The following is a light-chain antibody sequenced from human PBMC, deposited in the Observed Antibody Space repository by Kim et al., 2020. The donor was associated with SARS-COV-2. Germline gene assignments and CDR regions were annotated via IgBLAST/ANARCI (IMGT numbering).Light chain of an antibody. J-gene: IGLJ2*01. CDR1: TSNIGGNY. Sequence: GPRVTISCTGSTSNIGGNYVHWYQLLPGTAPRLLIFDNTTRPSGVPGRFSGSKSGSSASLAITGLQSEDEGDYYCQSYDSSLTALVFGGGTQLTVL. CDR2: DNT. V-gene: IGLV1-40*01. CDR3: QSYDSSLTALV.